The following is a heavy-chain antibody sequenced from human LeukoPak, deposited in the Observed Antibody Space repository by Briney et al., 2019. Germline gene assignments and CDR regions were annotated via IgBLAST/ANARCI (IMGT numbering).Heavy chain of an antibody. CDR2: FDPEDGET. CDR1: GYTLTELS. CDR3: AIAGGRKQNHFDY. J-gene: IGHJ4*02. V-gene: IGHV1-24*01. Sequence: ASVKVSCKVSGYTLTELSVHWVRQAPGKGLEWMGGFDPEDGETIYAQKFQGRVTMTEDTSTDTAYMELSSLRSEDTAVYYCAIAGGRKQNHFDYWGQGTLVTVSS.